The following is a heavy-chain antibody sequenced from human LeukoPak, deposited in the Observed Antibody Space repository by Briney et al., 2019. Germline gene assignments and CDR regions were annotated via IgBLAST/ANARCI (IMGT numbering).Heavy chain of an antibody. V-gene: IGHV5-51*01. Sequence: GESLKISCEGSGYTFSNYWIDWVRQMPGKGLEWMGMMYPGDSDTRYSPSFQGQVTFSADKSINTAYLQWSSLKASDTAMYHCARHGVAGRAYYYYYMDVWGKGTTVTVSS. D-gene: IGHD6-19*01. CDR1: GYTFSNYW. CDR3: ARHGVAGRAYYYYYMDV. J-gene: IGHJ6*03. CDR2: MYPGDSDT.